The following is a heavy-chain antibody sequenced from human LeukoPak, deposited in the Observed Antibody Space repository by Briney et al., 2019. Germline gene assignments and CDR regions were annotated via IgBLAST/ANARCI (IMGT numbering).Heavy chain of an antibody. J-gene: IGHJ4*02. CDR2: IYYSGST. Sequence: SETLSLTCTVSGGSISSGGYYWSWIRQHPGKGLEWIGYIYYSGSTYYNPSLESRVTISVDTSKNQFSLKLSSVTAADTAVYYCAGCGYSYGPYNYWGQGTLVTVSS. V-gene: IGHV4-31*03. CDR1: GGSISSGGYY. D-gene: IGHD5-18*01. CDR3: AGCGYSYGPYNY.